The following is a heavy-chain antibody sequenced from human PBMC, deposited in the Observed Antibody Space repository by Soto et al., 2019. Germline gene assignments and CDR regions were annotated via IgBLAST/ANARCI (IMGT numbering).Heavy chain of an antibody. CDR3: AKDIRQAGSCLGN. V-gene: IGHV3-23*01. Sequence: EVQLLESGGGLVQPGGSLRLSCAASGFTFSSYAMSWVRQVPGKGLEWVSTISGSGASRYYADSLEGRFTISRDNINNALYLQMTSLRAEDTAAYYCAKDIRQAGSCLGNWGQGTLVTVSS. CDR1: GFTFSSYA. CDR2: ISGSGASR. D-gene: IGHD2-15*01. J-gene: IGHJ4*02.